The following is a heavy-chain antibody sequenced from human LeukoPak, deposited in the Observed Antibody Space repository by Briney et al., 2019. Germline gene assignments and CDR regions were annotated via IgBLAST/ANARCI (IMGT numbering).Heavy chain of an antibody. CDR2: IIPIFGTA. D-gene: IGHD6-6*01. V-gene: IGHV1-69*06. CDR3: GSYSSSSYYYYYMDV. J-gene: IGHJ6*03. CDR1: GGTFSSYA. Sequence: ASVKVSCKASGGTFSSYAISWVRQAPGQGLEWMGGIIPIFGTANYAQKFQGRVTITADKSTSTAYMELSSLRSEDTAVYYCGSYSSSSYYYYYMDVWGKGTTVTVSS.